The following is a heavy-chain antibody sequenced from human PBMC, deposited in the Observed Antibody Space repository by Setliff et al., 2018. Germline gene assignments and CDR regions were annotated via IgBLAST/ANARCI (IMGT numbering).Heavy chain of an antibody. J-gene: IGHJ4*02. V-gene: IGHV4-38-2*01. CDR1: GYSISSGYY. CDR2: IDHSGST. CDR3: ARQIDYGDFQYFDY. D-gene: IGHD4-17*01. Sequence: SETLSLTCAVPGYSISSGYYWGWIRQPPGKGLEWIGSIDHSGSTHYNPSLKSRVTISVDTSKNQLSLKLNSVTAADTAVYYCARQIDYGDFQYFDYWGQGTLVTVSS.